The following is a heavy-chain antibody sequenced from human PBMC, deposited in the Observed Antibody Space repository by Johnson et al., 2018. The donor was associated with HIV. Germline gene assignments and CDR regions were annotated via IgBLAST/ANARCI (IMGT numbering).Heavy chain of an antibody. CDR2: ISGGST. J-gene: IGHJ3*02. CDR1: GFTVRSNE. V-gene: IGHV3-38-3*01. Sequence: VQLVESGGVLVQPGGSLRLSCAASGFTVRSNEMSWVRQAPGKGLEWVSCISGGSTNYADSRKGRFTISRDNSKNTLHLQMNSLRAADTAVSYCARISGWYSPAFDIWGQGTMVTVSS. CDR3: ARISGWYSPAFDI. D-gene: IGHD6-19*01.